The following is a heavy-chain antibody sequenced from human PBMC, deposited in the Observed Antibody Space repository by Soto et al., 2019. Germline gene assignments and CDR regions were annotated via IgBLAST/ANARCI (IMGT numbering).Heavy chain of an antibody. CDR2: IYYSGST. CDR1: GGSISSYY. V-gene: IGHV4-59*01. D-gene: IGHD1-26*01. CDR3: ARCLFSYGARFDP. J-gene: IGHJ5*02. Sequence: SETLSLTCTVSGGSISSYYLSWIRQPPGKGLEWIGYIYYSGSTNYNPSLKSRVTISVDTSKNQFSLKLSSVTAADTAVYYCARCLFSYGARFDPWGQGTLVTVSS.